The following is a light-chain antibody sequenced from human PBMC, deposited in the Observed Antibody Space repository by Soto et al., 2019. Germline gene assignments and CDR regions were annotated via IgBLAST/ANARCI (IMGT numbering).Light chain of an antibody. CDR3: HQYGSSPPYT. CDR2: GAS. Sequence: ELVWTQSPGTLYLSPGERATLSCRASQSVSSSYLAWYQQKPGQAPRLLIYGASSRATGIPDRFSGSGSGTDFTLTISRLEPEDFAVYYCHQYGSSPPYTFGQGTQLQIK. CDR1: QSVSSSY. V-gene: IGKV3-20*01. J-gene: IGKJ2*01.